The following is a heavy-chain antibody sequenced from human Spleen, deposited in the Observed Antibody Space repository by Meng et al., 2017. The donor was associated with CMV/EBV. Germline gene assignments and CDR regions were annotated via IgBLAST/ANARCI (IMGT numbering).Heavy chain of an antibody. CDR2: IYYSGST. J-gene: IGHJ4*02. Sequence: SLNCTVSGGSIRSGGYYWSWIRQHPGKGLEWIGYIYYSGSTYYNPSLKSRVTISVDTSKNQFSLKLSSVTAADTAVYYCARDSSGYYDWGQGTLVTVSS. CDR1: GGSIRSGGYY. D-gene: IGHD3-22*01. V-gene: IGHV4-31*03. CDR3: ARDSSGYYD.